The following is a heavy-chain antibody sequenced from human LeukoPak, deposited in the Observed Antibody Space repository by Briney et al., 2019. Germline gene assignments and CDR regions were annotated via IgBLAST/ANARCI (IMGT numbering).Heavy chain of an antibody. CDR2: IYYSGST. D-gene: IGHD2-2*02. J-gene: IGHJ4*02. CDR1: GGSISSSSYY. V-gene: IGHV4-39*07. Sequence: SETLSLTCTVSGGSISSSSYYWGWIRQPPGKGLEWIGSIYYSGSTYYNPSLKSRVTISVDTSKNQFSLKLSSVTAADTAVYYCARARVGYMYYFDYWGQGTLVTASS. CDR3: ARARVGYMYYFDY.